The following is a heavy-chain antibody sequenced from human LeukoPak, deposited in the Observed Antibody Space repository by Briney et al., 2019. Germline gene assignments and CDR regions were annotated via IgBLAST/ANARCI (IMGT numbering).Heavy chain of an antibody. CDR3: ARGYSNYESPDY. CDR1: GFTVSSNY. CDR2: IYSGGST. D-gene: IGHD4-11*01. J-gene: IGHJ4*02. Sequence: GGSLRLSCAASGFTVSSNYMSWVRQAPGKGLEWVSVIYSGGSTYYADSVKGRFTISRDNSKNTLYLQMNSLRAEDTAMYYCARGYSNYESPDYWGQGTLVTVSS. V-gene: IGHV3-53*01.